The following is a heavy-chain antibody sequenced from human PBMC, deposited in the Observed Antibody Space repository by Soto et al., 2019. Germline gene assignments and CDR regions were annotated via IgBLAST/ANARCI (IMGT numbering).Heavy chain of an antibody. CDR2: VYYSGTT. V-gene: IGHV4-61*01. J-gene: IGHJ4*02. D-gene: IGHD4-17*01. Sequence: SETLSLTCSVSGGSVSNKTYYWSWIRQPPGKRPEWIGYVYYSGTTNYNPSLKSRATISVDLSKNQFSLRLSSVTTADTALYYCARTTAVPNTLRSRYFFDYWGQGTLVTSPQ. CDR1: GGSVSNKTYY. CDR3: ARTTAVPNTLRSRYFFDY.